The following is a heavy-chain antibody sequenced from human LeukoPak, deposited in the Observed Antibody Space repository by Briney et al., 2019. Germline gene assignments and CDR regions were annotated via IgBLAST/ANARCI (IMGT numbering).Heavy chain of an antibody. J-gene: IGHJ6*02. CDR2: ISAYNGNT. Sequence: ASVKVSCKASGYTFTSYGISWVRQAPGQGLEWMGWISAYNGNTNYAQKLQGRVTMTTDTSTSTAYMELRSLRSDDTAVYYCARQIYYDTGVRLHYYYALDVGGQGTTVTVSS. V-gene: IGHV1-18*01. CDR3: ARQIYYDTGVRLHYYYALDV. D-gene: IGHD3-22*01. CDR1: GYTFTSYG.